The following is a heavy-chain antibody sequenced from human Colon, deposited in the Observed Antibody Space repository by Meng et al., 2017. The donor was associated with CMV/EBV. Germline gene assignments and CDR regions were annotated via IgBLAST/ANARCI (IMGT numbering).Heavy chain of an antibody. J-gene: IGHJ3*02. CDR2: VFPILGIT. CDR3: AKDRVLTSYDAFDI. D-gene: IGHD2-21*02. V-gene: IGHV1-69*04. Sequence: SVKVSCKTSGGTFSAHTLSWVRRAPGQGLEWMGRVFPILGITTYAQKFEGRPTFTADKSTGTAYMDLSNLTSDDTAVYYCAKDRVLTSYDAFDIWGQGTLVTVSS. CDR1: GGTFSAHT.